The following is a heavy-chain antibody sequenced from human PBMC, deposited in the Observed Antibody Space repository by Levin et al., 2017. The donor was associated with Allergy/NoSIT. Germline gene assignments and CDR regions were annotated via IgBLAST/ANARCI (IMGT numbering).Heavy chain of an antibody. Sequence: SETLSLTCAVSGGSISSGGYSWSWIRQPPGKGLEWIGYIYHSGSTYYNPSLKSRVTISVDRSKNQFSLKLSSVTAADTAVYYCARGNGYCSGGSCYHDAFDIWGQGTMVTVSS. D-gene: IGHD2-15*01. CDR1: GGSISSGGYS. V-gene: IGHV4-30-2*01. J-gene: IGHJ3*02. CDR3: ARGNGYCSGGSCYHDAFDI. CDR2: IYHSGST.